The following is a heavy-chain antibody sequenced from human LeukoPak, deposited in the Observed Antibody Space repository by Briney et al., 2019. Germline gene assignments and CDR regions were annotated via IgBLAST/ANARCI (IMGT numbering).Heavy chain of an antibody. J-gene: IGHJ5*02. Sequence: SETLSLTCAVYGGSFSGYYWSWIRQPPGKGLEWIGEINHSGSTNYNPSPKSRVTISVDTSKNQFPLKLSSVTAADTAVYYCARAFTSGERWFDPWGQGTLVTVSP. V-gene: IGHV4-34*01. CDR2: INHSGST. CDR3: ARAFTSGERWFDP. D-gene: IGHD3-10*01. CDR1: GGSFSGYY.